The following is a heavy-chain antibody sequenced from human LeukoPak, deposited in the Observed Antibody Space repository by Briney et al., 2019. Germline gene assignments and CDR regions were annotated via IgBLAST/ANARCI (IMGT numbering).Heavy chain of an antibody. CDR1: GYSFTSYW. V-gene: IGHV5-51*01. CDR2: IYPGDSDT. CDR3: ARRGLRFLSWTGWFDP. D-gene: IGHD3-3*01. J-gene: IGHJ5*02. Sequence: GESLKISCKGSGYSFTSYWIGWVRQMPGKGLEWMGIIYPGDSDTRYSPSFQGQVTISADKSISTAYQQWSSLKASDTAMYYCARRGLRFLSWTGWFDPWGQGTLVTVSS.